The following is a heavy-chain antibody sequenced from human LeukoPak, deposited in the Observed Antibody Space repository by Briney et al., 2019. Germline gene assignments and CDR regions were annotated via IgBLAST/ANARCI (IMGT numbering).Heavy chain of an antibody. J-gene: IGHJ4*02. CDR1: GNSISSTSYY. CDR2: IYHSGST. CDR3: ARPQRPTYYYGSGSYGFDY. Sequence: PSETLSLTCTVSGNSISSTSYYWGWIRQSPGKGLEWIGSIYHSGSTYYNPSLKSRVTISVDTSKNQFSLKLSSVTAADTAVYYCARPQRPTYYYGSGSYGFDYWGQGTLVTVSS. D-gene: IGHD3-10*01. V-gene: IGHV4-39*07.